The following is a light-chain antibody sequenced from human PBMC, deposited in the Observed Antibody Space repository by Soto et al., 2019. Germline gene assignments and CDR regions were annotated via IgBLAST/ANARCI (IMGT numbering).Light chain of an antibody. CDR2: DVS. Sequence: QSALTQPASVSGSPGQSITISCSGTSSDVGRHNAVSWYQQHPGKVPQLMIYDVSIRPSGISDRLSASKSGNMASLTISGLQAEYEADCYCSSYRVGGSYVFGTGTKLTVL. CDR1: SSDVGRHNA. V-gene: IGLV2-14*03. J-gene: IGLJ1*01. CDR3: SSYRVGGSYV.